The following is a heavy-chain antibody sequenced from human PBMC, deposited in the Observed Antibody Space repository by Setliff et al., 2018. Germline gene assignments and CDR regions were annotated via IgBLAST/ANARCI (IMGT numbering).Heavy chain of an antibody. CDR3: ARGRNVAARLYDS. J-gene: IGHJ4*02. Sequence: SETLSLTCAAYGGTFSDYHWNWIRQSPEKGLEWIGEIKHSGTTNYNPSLKSRVNISVDTSKNQYSLKLSSVTAADTAVYYCARGRNVAARLYDSWGQGTLVTVSS. CDR1: GGTFSDYH. D-gene: IGHD6-6*01. V-gene: IGHV4-34*01. CDR2: IKHSGTT.